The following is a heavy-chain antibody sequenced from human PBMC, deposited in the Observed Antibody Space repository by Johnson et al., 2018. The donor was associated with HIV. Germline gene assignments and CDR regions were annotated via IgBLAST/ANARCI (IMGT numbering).Heavy chain of an antibody. D-gene: IGHD6-13*01. CDR2: IKQEGSEK. Sequence: VQLVESGGGLVQPGGSLRLSCAASGFTFSNYWMTWVRQAPGKGLEWVANIKQEGSEKDYVDSMKGRFTISRDNAKNSLYLQMNSRRAEDTAVYYCARDDTGYSSSFDAFDVWGQGTMVTVSS. V-gene: IGHV3-7*05. CDR1: GFTFSNYW. CDR3: ARDDTGYSSSFDAFDV. J-gene: IGHJ3*01.